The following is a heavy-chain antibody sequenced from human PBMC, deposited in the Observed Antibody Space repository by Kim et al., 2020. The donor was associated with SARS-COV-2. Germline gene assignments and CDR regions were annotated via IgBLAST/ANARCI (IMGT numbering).Heavy chain of an antibody. D-gene: IGHD3-22*01. Sequence: GGSLRLSCAASGLNFDDSAMNWVRQAPGKGLEWLAVISYDGRNKDYVDSVKGRFTISRDNSKRTLFLQMNSLRVADTGVYYCARGNYHESPSLSDYYNG. CDR3: ARGNYHESPSLSDYYNG. V-gene: IGHV3-30-3*01. J-gene: IGHJ6*01. CDR1: GLNFDDSA. CDR2: ISYDGRNK.